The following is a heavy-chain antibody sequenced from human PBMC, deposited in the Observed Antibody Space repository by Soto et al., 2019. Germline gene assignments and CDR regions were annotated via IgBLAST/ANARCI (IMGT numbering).Heavy chain of an antibody. Sequence: SETLSLTCAVSGGSLSSSAYSWSWIRQPPGKGLEWIGFIYQSGSTYYNPSLKSRVTMSLDRPKNQFSLKLSSVTAADTAVYYCARELLFYDSDGFSWDDAFDIWGQGTMLTVSS. D-gene: IGHD3-22*01. J-gene: IGHJ3*02. V-gene: IGHV4-30-2*01. CDR1: GGSLSSSAYS. CDR3: ARELLFYDSDGFSWDDAFDI. CDR2: IYQSGST.